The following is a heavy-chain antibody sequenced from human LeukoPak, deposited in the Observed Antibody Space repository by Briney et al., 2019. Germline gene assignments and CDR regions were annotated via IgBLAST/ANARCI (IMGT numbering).Heavy chain of an antibody. CDR2: IIPILGIA. Sequence: SVKVSCKASGGTFSSYAISWVRQAPGQGLEWMGRIIPILGIANYAQKFQGRVTITADKSTSTAYMELSSLRSEDTAVYYCARVVQPPPASKDAFDIWGQGKMVTVSS. J-gene: IGHJ3*02. D-gene: IGHD1-1*01. V-gene: IGHV1-69*04. CDR3: ARVVQPPPASKDAFDI. CDR1: GGTFSSYA.